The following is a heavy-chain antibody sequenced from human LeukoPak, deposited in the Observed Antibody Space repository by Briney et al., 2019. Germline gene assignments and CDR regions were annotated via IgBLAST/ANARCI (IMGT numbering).Heavy chain of an antibody. CDR1: GGSISSSFHY. Sequence: SSETLSLTCTVAGGSISSSFHYWDWIRQAPGKGLEWMGSLLYTGDTWYNPSLKSRITMPVDTSKNQFSLRLSSVNAADTALYYCARRGSGNGGTYAGMDVWGQGTSVTVSS. CDR3: ARRGSGNGGTYAGMDV. D-gene: IGHD2-15*01. CDR2: LLYTGDT. V-gene: IGHV4-39*01. J-gene: IGHJ6*02.